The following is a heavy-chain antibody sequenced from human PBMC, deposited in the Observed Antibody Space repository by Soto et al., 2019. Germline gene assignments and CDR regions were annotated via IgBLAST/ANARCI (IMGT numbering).Heavy chain of an antibody. CDR1: GFTFSSYA. D-gene: IGHD6-13*01. CDR2: ISGSGGST. J-gene: IGHJ4*02. CDR3: AYSSTPFDY. Sequence: EVQLLESGGGLVQPGGSLRLTCAASGFTFSSYAMGWVRQAPGKGLEWVSAISGSGGSTYYADSVKGRFTISRDNSKNTLYMQMNSLRAEDTAVYYCAYSSTPFDYWGQGTLVTVSS. V-gene: IGHV3-23*01.